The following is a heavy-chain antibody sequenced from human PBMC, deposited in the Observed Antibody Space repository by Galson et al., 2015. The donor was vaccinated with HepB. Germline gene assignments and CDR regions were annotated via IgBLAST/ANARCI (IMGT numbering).Heavy chain of an antibody. V-gene: IGHV3-30-3*01. CDR2: ITYGADTQ. Sequence: SLRLSCAASEFAFSAYTMHWVRQAPGKGLEWVAAITYGADTQFYADSVRGRFTISRDNSASTVSLEMNSLRVGDTALYYCVRDLIGTFAFDVWGQGTMVTVSS. J-gene: IGHJ3*01. CDR3: VRDLIGTFAFDV. CDR1: EFAFSAYT. D-gene: IGHD1-26*01.